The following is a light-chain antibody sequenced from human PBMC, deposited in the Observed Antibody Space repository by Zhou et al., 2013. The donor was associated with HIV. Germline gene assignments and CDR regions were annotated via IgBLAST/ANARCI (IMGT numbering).Light chain of an antibody. CDR2: KAS. V-gene: IGKV1-5*03. CDR3: QQCNSYSLT. J-gene: IGKJ4*01. CDR1: ESIGQW. Sequence: DILLTQSPLALSVYIGDRVTITCRANESIGQWLAWYQQKPGKAPKLLIYKASSLESGVPSRFSGSGSGTEFTLTISSLQPDDFATYYCQQCNSYSLTFGGGTKVEIK.